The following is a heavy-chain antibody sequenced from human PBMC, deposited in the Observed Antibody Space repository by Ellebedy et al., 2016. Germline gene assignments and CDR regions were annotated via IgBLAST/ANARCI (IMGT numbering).Heavy chain of an antibody. J-gene: IGHJ4*02. V-gene: IGHV4-39*01. CDR3: ARRGVEQLFDY. Sequence: SETLSLXXTVSGGSISSSSYYWGWIRQPPGKGLEWIGSIYYSGSTYYNPSLKSRVTISVDTSKNQFSLKLSSVTAADTAVYYCARRGVEQLFDYWGQGTLVTVSS. CDR1: GGSISSSSYY. D-gene: IGHD6-13*01. CDR2: IYYSGST.